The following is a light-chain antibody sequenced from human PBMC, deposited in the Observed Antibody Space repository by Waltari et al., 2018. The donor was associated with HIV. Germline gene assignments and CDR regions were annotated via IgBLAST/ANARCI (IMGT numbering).Light chain of an antibody. Sequence: QAGLTQPPSVSKALRQTATLTCTGNSNNVGFQGAAWLHQHQGHPPRLLSYRNNNGPSGISEGFAASRSGNTASRTITGLQPEDEADYYCSAWDSSLNVWMFGGGTKVTVL. J-gene: IGLJ3*02. CDR3: SAWDSSLNVWM. V-gene: IGLV10-54*04. CDR2: RNN. CDR1: SNNVGFQG.